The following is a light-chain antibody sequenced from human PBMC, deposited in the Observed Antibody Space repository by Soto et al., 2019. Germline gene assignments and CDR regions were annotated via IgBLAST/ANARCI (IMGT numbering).Light chain of an antibody. J-gene: IGLJ1*01. V-gene: IGLV1-40*01. Sequence: QSAPTQPPSVSGAPGQGVTISCTGSSSNIGAGYDVHWYQQLPGAAPKLLIFGNDNRPSGVPDRFSGSRSGTSASLAITGLQAEDEADYYCQSYDRSLSGSVFGAGTKVTVL. CDR1: SSNIGAGYD. CDR2: GND. CDR3: QSYDRSLSGSV.